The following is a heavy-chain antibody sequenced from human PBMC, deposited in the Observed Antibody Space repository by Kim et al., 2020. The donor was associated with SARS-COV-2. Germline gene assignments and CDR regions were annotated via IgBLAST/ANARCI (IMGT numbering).Heavy chain of an antibody. CDR2: IYYSGST. V-gene: IGHV4-59*13. CDR3: ARGGKAAAGTFDY. D-gene: IGHD6-13*01. Sequence: SETLSLTCTVSGGSISSYYWSWIRQPPGKGLEWIGYIYYSGSTNYNPSVKSRVTISVDTSKNQFSLKLSSVTAADTAVYYCARGGKAAAGTFDYWGQGTLVTVSS. J-gene: IGHJ4*02. CDR1: GGSISSYY.